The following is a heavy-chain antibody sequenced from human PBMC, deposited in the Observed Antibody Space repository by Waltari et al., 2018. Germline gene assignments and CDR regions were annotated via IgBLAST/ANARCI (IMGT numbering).Heavy chain of an antibody. V-gene: IGHV3-33*01. D-gene: IGHD3-16*02. J-gene: IGHJ4*02. CDR1: GFTFSTTA. CDR3: ARDDYLWGSYRLIDY. Sequence: QVQLMEYGGGAVQPGRSLKLSCGASGFTFSTTAMHWVRQTPGKGLEWVAGIWYDGINTYYADSVKGRFTISRDNSKNTVYLQMNSLSAEDTAVYYCARDDYLWGSYRLIDYWGQGALVTVS. CDR2: IWYDGINT.